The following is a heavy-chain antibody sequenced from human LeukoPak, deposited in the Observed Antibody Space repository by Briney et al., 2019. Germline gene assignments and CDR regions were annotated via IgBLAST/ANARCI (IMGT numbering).Heavy chain of an antibody. V-gene: IGHV3-9*03. CDR2: ISWNSGSI. CDR3: AKDMAAAVNYYFDY. CDR1: GFTFDDYA. Sequence: GRSLRLSCAASGFTFDDYAMHWVRQAPGKGLEWVSGISWNSGSIGYADSVKGRFTISRDNAKNSLYLQMNSLRAEDMALYYCAKDMAAAVNYYFDYWGQGTLVTVPS. J-gene: IGHJ4*02. D-gene: IGHD6-13*01.